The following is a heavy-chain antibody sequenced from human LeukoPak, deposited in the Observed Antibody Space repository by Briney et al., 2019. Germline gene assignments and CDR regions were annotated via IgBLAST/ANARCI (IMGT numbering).Heavy chain of an antibody. CDR2: IYYSGST. CDR1: GGSISSYY. D-gene: IGHD3-9*01. V-gene: IGHV4-59*01. J-gene: IGHJ5*02. Sequence: ASETLSLTCTVSGGSISSYYWSWIRQPPGKGLEWIGYIYYSGSTNYNPSLKSRVTISVDTSKNQFSLKLSSVTAADTAVYYCARVPGYYDILTGYYRNWFDPWGQGTLVTVSS. CDR3: ARVPGYYDILTGYYRNWFDP.